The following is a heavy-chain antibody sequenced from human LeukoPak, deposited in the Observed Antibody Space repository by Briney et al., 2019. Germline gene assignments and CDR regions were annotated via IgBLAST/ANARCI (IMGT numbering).Heavy chain of an antibody. V-gene: IGHV3-23*01. CDR1: GFTFSSYG. CDR2: TLGSGGST. D-gene: IGHD1-14*01. CDR3: AKDGIYKVAY. Sequence: GGSLRLSCAASGFTFSSYGMHWVRQAPGKGLEWVSGTLGSGGSTYYADSVKGRFTISRDNSKNTLYLQMNSLRAEDTAVYYCAKDGIYKVAYWGQGTLVTVSS. J-gene: IGHJ4*02.